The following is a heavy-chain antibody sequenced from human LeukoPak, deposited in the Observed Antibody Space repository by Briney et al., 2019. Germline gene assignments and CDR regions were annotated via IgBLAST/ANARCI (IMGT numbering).Heavy chain of an antibody. CDR1: GFTSSTYH. CDR3: ARDYDDYGGYFDY. D-gene: IGHD4-17*01. V-gene: IGHV3-48*02. J-gene: IGHJ4*02. CDR2: ISSSTRTI. Sequence: GGSPRLSSAASGFTSSTYHMNWVREAPGKGVEWVSYISSSTRTIYYADSVKGRFTISRDSAQNSLYLQMNSLRDEDTAVYYCARDYDDYGGYFDYWGQGTLVTVSS.